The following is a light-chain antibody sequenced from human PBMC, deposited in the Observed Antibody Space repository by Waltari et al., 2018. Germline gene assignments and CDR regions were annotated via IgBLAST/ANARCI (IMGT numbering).Light chain of an antibody. J-gene: IGLJ2*01. CDR2: RDG. CDR1: SSNIGAGYD. Sequence: QSVLTQPPSVSGAPGQSVTISCTGSSSNIGAGYDVHWYQQIPGSAPKVLIYRDGTRPSAGPGRFSGSKSGASASLSVTGLHVEDEADYFCQSYDRDLNAVLFGGGTKLTVL. V-gene: IGLV1-40*03. CDR3: QSYDRDLNAVL.